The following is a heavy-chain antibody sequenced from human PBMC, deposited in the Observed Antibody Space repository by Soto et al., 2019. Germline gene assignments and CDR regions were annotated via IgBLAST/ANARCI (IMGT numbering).Heavy chain of an antibody. D-gene: IGHD3-3*01. CDR3: ARAPHDFWSDGGAVYWFDP. V-gene: IGHV3-33*01. Sequence: GGSLRLSCAASGFTFSSYGMHWVRQAPGKGLEWVAVIWYDGSNKYYADSVKGRFTISRDNSKNTLYLQMNSLRAEDTAVYYCARAPHDFWSDGGAVYWFDPWGQGTLVTVSS. CDR2: IWYDGSNK. CDR1: GFTFSSYG. J-gene: IGHJ5*02.